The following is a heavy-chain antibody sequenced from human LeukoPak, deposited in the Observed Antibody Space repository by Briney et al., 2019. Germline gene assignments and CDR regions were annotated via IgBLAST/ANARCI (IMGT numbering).Heavy chain of an antibody. CDR2: IYYSGST. CDR3: ARHVGVGATLFDY. CDR1: GDSISSSSYY. Sequence: TSETLSLTCTVSGDSISSSSYYWGWIRQPPGKGLEWIGSIYYSGSTYYNPALKSRVTISVDTSKNQFSLKLSSVTAADTAVYYCARHVGVGATLFDYWGQGTLVTVSS. V-gene: IGHV4-39*01. J-gene: IGHJ4*02. D-gene: IGHD1-26*01.